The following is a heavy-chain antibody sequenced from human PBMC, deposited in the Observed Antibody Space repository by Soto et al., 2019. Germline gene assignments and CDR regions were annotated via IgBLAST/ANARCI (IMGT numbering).Heavy chain of an antibody. CDR3: ARSIMITFGGVISPPFWYFDL. CDR1: GGTFSSYA. CDR2: IIPIFGTA. V-gene: IGHV1-69*01. Sequence: QVQLVQSGAEVKKPGSSVKVSCKASGGTFSSYAISWVRQAPGQGLEWMGGIIPIFGTANYAQKFQGRVTITAEESTSTAYMELSSLRSEDTAVYYCARSIMITFGGVISPPFWYFDLWGRGTLVTVSS. D-gene: IGHD3-16*02. J-gene: IGHJ2*01.